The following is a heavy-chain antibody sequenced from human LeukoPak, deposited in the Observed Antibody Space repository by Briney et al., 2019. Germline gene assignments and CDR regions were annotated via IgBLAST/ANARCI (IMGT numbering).Heavy chain of an antibody. CDR2: ISGSGGST. Sequence: GGSLRLSCAASGFTFSSYAMSWVRQAPGKGLEWVSAISGSGGSTFYADSVKGRFTISRDNSKNTVYLQMNSLTTEDTAVYFCAQDVPIERVPGFGPGYWGQGTLVTVSS. D-gene: IGHD3-16*01. CDR3: AQDVPIERVPGFGPGY. CDR1: GFTFSSYA. V-gene: IGHV3-23*01. J-gene: IGHJ4*02.